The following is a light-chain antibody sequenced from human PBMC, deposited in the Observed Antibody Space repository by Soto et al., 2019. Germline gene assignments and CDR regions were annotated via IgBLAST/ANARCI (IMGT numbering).Light chain of an antibody. V-gene: IGLV2-11*01. CDR1: SSDVGGYNY. J-gene: IGLJ2*01. CDR3: CSYAGSHFL. CDR2: DVS. Sequence: QSVLTQPRSVSGSPGQSVTISCTGTSSDVGGYNYVSWHQQHPGKAPKLMIYDVSQRPSGVPDRFSGSKSGNTASLTISGLQAEDEADYYCCSYAGSHFLFGGGTKLTVL.